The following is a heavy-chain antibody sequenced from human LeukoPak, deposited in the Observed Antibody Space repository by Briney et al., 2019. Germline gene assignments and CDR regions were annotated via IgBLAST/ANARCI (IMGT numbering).Heavy chain of an antibody. CDR2: INHSGST. J-gene: IGHJ5*02. V-gene: IGHV4-34*01. CDR3: ARRYYDFWSGYYSDWFDP. CDR1: GGSFSGYY. Sequence: SETLSLTCAVYGGSFSGYYWSWIRQPPGKGLEWIGEINHSGSTNYNPSLKSRFTISVDTSKNQFSLKLSSVTAADTAVYYCARRYYDFWSGYYSDWFDPWGQGTLVTVSS. D-gene: IGHD3-3*01.